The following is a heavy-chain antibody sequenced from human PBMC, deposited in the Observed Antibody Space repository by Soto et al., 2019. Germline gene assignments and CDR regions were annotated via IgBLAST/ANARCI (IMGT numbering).Heavy chain of an antibody. D-gene: IGHD6-13*01. Sequence: EVQLLESGGGLVQPGGSLRLSCAASGFTFSSYAMSWVRQAPGKGLEWVSVISGSGGSTYYADSVKGRFTISRDNSKNTLYLQMNSPRAEDTAGYYCARRGPGTYVDYWGQGTLVTVSS. V-gene: IGHV3-23*01. CDR1: GFTFSSYA. CDR2: ISGSGGST. J-gene: IGHJ4*02. CDR3: ARRGPGTYVDY.